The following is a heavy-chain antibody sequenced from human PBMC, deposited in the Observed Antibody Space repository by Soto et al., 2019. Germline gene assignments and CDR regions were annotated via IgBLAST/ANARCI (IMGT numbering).Heavy chain of an antibody. J-gene: IGHJ4*02. CDR1: VVSFSIYS. CDR2: ISSSSSYI. D-gene: IGHD2-15*01. CDR3: ARVCVYCSGGGVFDY. Sequence: WGCLRLSCAACVVSFSIYSMNWFRQAPGKGLEWVSSISSSSSYIYYADSVKGRFTISRDNAKNSLYLQMNSLRAEDTAVYYCARVCVYCSGGGVFDYWGRGTLVTVYS. V-gene: IGHV3-21*01.